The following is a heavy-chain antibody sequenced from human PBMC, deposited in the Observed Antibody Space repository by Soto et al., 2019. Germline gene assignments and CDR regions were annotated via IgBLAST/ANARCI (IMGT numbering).Heavy chain of an antibody. CDR1: GGTFSSYA. CDR2: LIPIFGTA. D-gene: IGHD1-1*01. J-gene: IGHJ4*02. Sequence: QVQLVQSGAEVKKPGSSVKVSCKASGGTFSSYAISWVRQAPGQGLEWMGGLIPIFGTANYAQKLQGRVTITADESTSTAYRELSSLRSEDTAVYYCAGEGVPTGWAPYYFDYWGQGTLVTVSS. V-gene: IGHV1-69*01. CDR3: AGEGVPTGWAPYYFDY.